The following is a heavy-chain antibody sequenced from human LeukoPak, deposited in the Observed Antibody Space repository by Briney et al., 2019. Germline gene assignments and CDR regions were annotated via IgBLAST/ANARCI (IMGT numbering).Heavy chain of an antibody. CDR2: INSDGSST. CDR1: GFTFSSYW. CDR3: ARVYDPRMGDAFDI. Sequence: GGSLRLSCAASGFTFSSYWMHWVRQAPGKGLVWVSRINSDGSSTSYADSVKGRFTISRGNAKNTLYLQMNSLRAEDTAVYYCARVYDPRMGDAFDIWGQGTMVTVSS. D-gene: IGHD2/OR15-2a*01. J-gene: IGHJ3*02. V-gene: IGHV3-74*01.